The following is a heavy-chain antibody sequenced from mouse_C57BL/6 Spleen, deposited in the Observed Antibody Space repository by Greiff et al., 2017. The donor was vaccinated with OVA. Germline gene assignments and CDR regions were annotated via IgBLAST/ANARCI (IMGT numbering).Heavy chain of an antibody. Sequence: QVQLQQSGAELVRPGASVTLSCKASGYTFPDYEMHWVKQTPVHGLEWIGAIDPETGGTAYNQKFKGKAILTADKSSSTAYMDLRSLTSEDSAVYYCTRRWGYYWGQGTTLTVSS. CDR1: GYTFPDYE. V-gene: IGHV1-15*01. J-gene: IGHJ2*01. CDR2: IDPETGGT. D-gene: IGHD1-1*02. CDR3: TRRWGYY.